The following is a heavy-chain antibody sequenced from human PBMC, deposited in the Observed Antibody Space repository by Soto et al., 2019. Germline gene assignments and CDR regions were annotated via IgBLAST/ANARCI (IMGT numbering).Heavy chain of an antibody. D-gene: IGHD3-16*01. Sequence: ASVKVSCKASGYTFTSYGISWVRQAPGQGLEWMGGITANIGTANYAQKFQGRVTITADESTSTAYMELSSLRSEDTAVYYCGITFGGVAGYYYYGMDVWGQGTTVTVSS. J-gene: IGHJ6*02. V-gene: IGHV1-69*13. CDR3: GITFGGVAGYYYYGMDV. CDR1: GYTFTSYG. CDR2: ITANIGTA.